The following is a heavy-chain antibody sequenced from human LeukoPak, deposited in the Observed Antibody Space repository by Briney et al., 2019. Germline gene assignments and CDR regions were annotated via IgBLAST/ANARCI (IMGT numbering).Heavy chain of an antibody. CDR2: ISGSGGST. V-gene: IGHV3-23*01. D-gene: IGHD1-1*01. CDR3: AKATGTTKSPFHY. Sequence: GGSLRLTCAASGFSLSPSWMHWVRQAPGKGLEWVSSISGSGGSTYYADSVKGRFTISRDNSKNTLYVQMNNLRAEDAAVYYCAKATGTTKSPFHYWGQGTLVTVSS. CDR1: GFSLSPSW. J-gene: IGHJ4*02.